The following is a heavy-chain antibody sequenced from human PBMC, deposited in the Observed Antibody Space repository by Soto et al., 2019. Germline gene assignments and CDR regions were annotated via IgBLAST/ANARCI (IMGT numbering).Heavy chain of an antibody. CDR3: TRAESYCSSTKCSRWQEEYYYYYYYMDV. CDR1: GFTFSNAW. CDR2: IKSKTDGGTT. D-gene: IGHD2-2*01. V-gene: IGHV3-15*01. Sequence: GGSLRLSCAASGFTFSNAWMSWVRQAPGKGLEWVGRIKSKTDGGTTDYAAPVKGRFTISRDDSKNTLYLQMNSLKTEDTAVYYCTRAESYCSSTKCSRWQEEYYYYYYYMDVWGKGTTVTVSS. J-gene: IGHJ6*03.